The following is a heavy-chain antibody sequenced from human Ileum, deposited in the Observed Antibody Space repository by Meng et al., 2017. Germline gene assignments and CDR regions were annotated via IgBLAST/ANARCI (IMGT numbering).Heavy chain of an antibody. CDR1: GFTVSSNY. J-gene: IGHJ4*02. CDR3: VREQYESRGH. Sequence: EVERVETGGGLIQPGGSLRLSCAAPGFTVSSNYMSWVRQAPGKGLEWVSVIYSGGSTYYADSVKGRFTISRDNSRNTLYLQMNSLRADDTAVYYCVREQYESRGHWGQGTLVTVSS. D-gene: IGHD3-22*01. V-gene: IGHV3-53*02. CDR2: IYSGGST.